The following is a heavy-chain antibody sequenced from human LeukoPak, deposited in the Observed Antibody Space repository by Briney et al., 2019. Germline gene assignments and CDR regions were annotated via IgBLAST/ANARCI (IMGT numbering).Heavy chain of an antibody. J-gene: IGHJ4*02. CDR3: ARGPPSYYYGSAHFDY. CDR1: GVSISSSNSY. CDR2: IYYSGST. D-gene: IGHD3-10*01. V-gene: IGHV4-39*07. Sequence: PSETLSLTCTVSGVSISSSNSYWGWIRQPPGKGLEWIGSIYYSGSTNYNPSLRSRVTISLDTSKNQFSLKLNSVTAADTAVYYCARGPPSYYYGSAHFDYWGQGTLVTVSS.